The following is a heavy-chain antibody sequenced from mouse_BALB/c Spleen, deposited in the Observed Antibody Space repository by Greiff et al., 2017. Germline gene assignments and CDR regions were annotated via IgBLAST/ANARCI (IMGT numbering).Heavy chain of an antibody. J-gene: IGHJ3*01. CDR3: ARGVYYDYDVAWFAY. Sequence: VQLKQSGPELVKPGASVTMSCKASGYTFTSYVMHWVKQKPGQGLEWIGYINPYNDGTKYNEKFKGKATLTSDKSSSTAYMELSSLTSEDSAVYYCARGVYYDYDVAWFAYWGQGTLVTVSA. CDR1: GYTFTSYV. V-gene: IGHV1-14*01. D-gene: IGHD2-4*01. CDR2: INPYNDGT.